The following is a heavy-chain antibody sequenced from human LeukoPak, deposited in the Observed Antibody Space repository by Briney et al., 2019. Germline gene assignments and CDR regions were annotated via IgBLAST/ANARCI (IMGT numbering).Heavy chain of an antibody. V-gene: IGHV1-2*02. J-gene: IGHJ6*02. Sequence: ASVKVSCKASGGTFSSYAISWVRQAPGQGLEWMGGINPNSGGTNYAQKFQGRVTMTRDTSISTAYMELSRLRSDDTAVYYCARDPRGAFGELSAGEIDYYYYGMDVWGQGTTVTVSS. CDR1: GGTFSSYA. CDR3: ARDPRGAFGELSAGEIDYYYYGMDV. CDR2: INPNSGGT. D-gene: IGHD3-10*01.